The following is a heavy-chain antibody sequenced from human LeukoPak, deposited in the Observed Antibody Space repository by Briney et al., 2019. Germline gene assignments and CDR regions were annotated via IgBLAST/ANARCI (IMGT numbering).Heavy chain of an antibody. CDR1: GFTFSSYA. CDR3: AKGLLYSSSWYYFDY. D-gene: IGHD6-13*01. V-gene: IGHV3-23*01. J-gene: IGHJ4*02. Sequence: GGSLRLSCAASGFTFSSYAMSWVRQAPGKGLEWVSAISGSGGSTYYADSVKGRFTICRDNSKNTLYLQMNSLRAEDTAVYYCAKGLLYSSSWYYFDYWGQGTLVTVSS. CDR2: ISGSGGST.